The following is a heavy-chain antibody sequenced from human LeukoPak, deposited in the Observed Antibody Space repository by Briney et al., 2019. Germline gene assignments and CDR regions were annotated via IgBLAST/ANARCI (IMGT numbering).Heavy chain of an antibody. J-gene: IGHJ4*02. Sequence: SETLSLTCTVSGGSISSYYWSWIRQPAGKGLEWIGRIYTSGSTNYNPSLKSRVTMSVDTSKNQFSLKLSSVTAADTAVYYCAMGIITIFGVVIPHWFDYWGQGTLVTVSS. CDR1: GGSISSYY. CDR3: AMGIITIFGVVIPHWFDY. D-gene: IGHD3-3*01. V-gene: IGHV4-4*07. CDR2: IYTSGST.